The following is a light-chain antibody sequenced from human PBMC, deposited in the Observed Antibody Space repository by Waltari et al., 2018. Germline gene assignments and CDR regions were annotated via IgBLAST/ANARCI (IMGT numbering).Light chain of an antibody. CDR3: NSRDSSGNHLRV. J-gene: IGLJ2*01. CDR1: SLRSYY. Sequence: SSELTQDPAVSVALGQTVRITCQGDSLRSYYASWYQQKPGQAPVLSTYGKNNRPSGIPDRFSGSSSGNTASLTITGAQAEDEADYYCNSRDSSGNHLRVFGGGTKLTVL. CDR2: GKN. V-gene: IGLV3-19*01.